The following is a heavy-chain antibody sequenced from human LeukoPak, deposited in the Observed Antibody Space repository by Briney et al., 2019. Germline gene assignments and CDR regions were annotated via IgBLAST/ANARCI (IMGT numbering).Heavy chain of an antibody. J-gene: IGHJ4*02. Sequence: GGSLRLSCAASGFTFSSYAMSWVRQAPGKGLEWVSSISSSSSYIYYADSVKGRFTISRDNAKNSLYLQMNSLRAEDTAVYYCARDYEQVGYYDSSGYYGYWGQGTLVTVSS. CDR2: ISSSSSYI. CDR3: ARDYEQVGYYDSSGYYGY. V-gene: IGHV3-21*01. D-gene: IGHD3-22*01. CDR1: GFTFSSYA.